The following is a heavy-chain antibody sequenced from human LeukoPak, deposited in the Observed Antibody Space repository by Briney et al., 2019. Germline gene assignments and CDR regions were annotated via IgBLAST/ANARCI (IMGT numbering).Heavy chain of an antibody. J-gene: IGHJ4*02. CDR1: GGSFSGYY. Sequence: PSETLSLTCAVYGGSFSGYYWSWIRRPPGKGLEWIGEINHSGSTNYNPSLKSRVTISVDTSKNQFSLKLSSVTAADTAVYYCARGPGPNRNWGQGTLVTVSS. V-gene: IGHV4-34*01. D-gene: IGHD1-14*01. CDR2: INHSGST. CDR3: ARGPGPNRN.